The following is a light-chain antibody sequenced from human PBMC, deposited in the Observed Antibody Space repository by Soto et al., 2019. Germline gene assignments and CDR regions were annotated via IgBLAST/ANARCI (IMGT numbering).Light chain of an antibody. J-gene: IGKJ1*01. CDR3: QQYNSYSGT. CDR2: DAS. V-gene: IGKV1-5*01. Sequence: IQLTQSPSSLSASVGDRVTITCRASQSISSWLAWYQQKPRKAPKLLIYDASSLESGVPSRFSGSGSGTEFTLTISSLQPDDFATYYCQQYNSYSGTFGQGTKVDI. CDR1: QSISSW.